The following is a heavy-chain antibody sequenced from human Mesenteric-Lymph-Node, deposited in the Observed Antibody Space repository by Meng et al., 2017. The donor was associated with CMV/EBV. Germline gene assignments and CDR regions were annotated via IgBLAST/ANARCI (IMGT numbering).Heavy chain of an antibody. CDR2: IKSKTDGGTT. Sequence: GESLKISCAASGFTFSTYSMNWVRQAPGKGLEWVGRIKSKTDGGTTDYAAPVKGRFTISRDDSKNTLYLQMNSLKTEDTAVYYCTTAVGATGSANYYYYYGMDVWGQGTTVTSP. CDR3: TTAVGATGSANYYYYYGMDV. V-gene: IGHV3-15*01. D-gene: IGHD1-26*01. J-gene: IGHJ6*02. CDR1: GFTFSTYS.